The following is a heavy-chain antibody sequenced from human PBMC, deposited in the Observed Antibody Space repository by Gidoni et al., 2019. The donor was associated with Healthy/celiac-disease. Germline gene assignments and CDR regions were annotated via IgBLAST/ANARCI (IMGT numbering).Heavy chain of an antibody. CDR3: ARADSSGGEDAFDI. CDR1: GFPFSSYS. D-gene: IGHD3-22*01. J-gene: IGHJ3*02. V-gene: IGHV3-48*02. Sequence: EVQLVESVGGLVQPGGSLRLSCAASGFPFSSYSMNWVRQAPGKGLEWVSYISSSSSTIYYADSVKGRFTISRDNAKNSLYLQMNSLRDEDTAVYYCARADSSGGEDAFDIWGQGTMVTVSS. CDR2: ISSSSSTI.